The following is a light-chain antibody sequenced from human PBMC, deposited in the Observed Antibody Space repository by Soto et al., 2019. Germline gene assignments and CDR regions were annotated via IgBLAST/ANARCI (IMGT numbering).Light chain of an antibody. CDR3: QQYCSSPPYT. CDR2: GAS. V-gene: IGKV3-20*01. Sequence: EIVWTQSPGTLSLSPGERATLSCRASQSVSSSYLAWYQQKPGQAPRLLIYGASSRATGIPDRFSGSGSGTDFTLTISRLEPEDFAVYYCQQYCSSPPYTFGQGTKLEIK. J-gene: IGKJ2*01. CDR1: QSVSSSY.